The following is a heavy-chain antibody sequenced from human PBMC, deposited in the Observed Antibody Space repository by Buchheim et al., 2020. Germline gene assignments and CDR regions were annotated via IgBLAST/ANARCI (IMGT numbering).Heavy chain of an antibody. CDR2: ISGSGGST. V-gene: IGHV3-23*01. D-gene: IGHD3-10*01. CDR3: AKDGEFANGRMVRGMGYYYGMDV. CDR1: GFTFSSYA. J-gene: IGHJ6*02. Sequence: EVQLLESGGGLVQPGGSLRLSCAASGFTFSSYAMSWVRQAPGKGLEWVSAISGSGGSTYYADSVKGRFTISRDNSKNTISLQMNSLRAEDTAVYYCAKDGEFANGRMVRGMGYYYGMDVWGQGTT.